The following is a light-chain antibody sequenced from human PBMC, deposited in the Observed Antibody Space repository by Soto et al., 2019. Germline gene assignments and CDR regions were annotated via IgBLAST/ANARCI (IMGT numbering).Light chain of an antibody. J-gene: IGKJ1*01. CDR1: QSVSSN. CDR3: QQRTNWIWT. V-gene: IGKV3-15*01. CDR2: GAS. Sequence: EIVMTQSPATLSVSPGERATLSCRASQSVSSNLAWYQQKPGQAPRLLIYGASTRATGIPARLSGSGSGTDFNLTIRRLETEDFAVYYCQQRTNWIWTFGQGTKVDIK.